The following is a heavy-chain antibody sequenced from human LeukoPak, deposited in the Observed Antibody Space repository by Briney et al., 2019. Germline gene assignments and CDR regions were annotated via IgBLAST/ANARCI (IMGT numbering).Heavy chain of an antibody. V-gene: IGHV1-18*01. CDR1: GYTFTSYG. CDR2: ISGSSGRT. Sequence: ASVKVSCKASGYTFTSYGISWVRQAPGQGLEWMGWISGSSGRTQYAQKVQGRITMTRDTSTNTAYLQFWSLRSDDTAMYYCVRSQYGQEIDFWGQGTLVIVSS. D-gene: IGHD4-17*01. J-gene: IGHJ4*02. CDR3: VRSQYGQEIDF.